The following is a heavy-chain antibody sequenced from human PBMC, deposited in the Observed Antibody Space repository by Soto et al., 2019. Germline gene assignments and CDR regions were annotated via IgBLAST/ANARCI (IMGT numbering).Heavy chain of an antibody. CDR2: ISSSGSTI. CDR3: ARDRMYSSSWYSY. V-gene: IGHV3-11*01. J-gene: IGHJ4*02. Sequence: QVQLVESGGGLVKPGGSLRLSCAASGFTFSDYYMSWIRQAPGKGLDWVSYISSSGSTIYYADSVKGRFTVSRDSAKNSLYLQMNSLRAEDTAMYYCARDRMYSSSWYSYWGQGTLVTVSS. CDR1: GFTFSDYY. D-gene: IGHD6-13*01.